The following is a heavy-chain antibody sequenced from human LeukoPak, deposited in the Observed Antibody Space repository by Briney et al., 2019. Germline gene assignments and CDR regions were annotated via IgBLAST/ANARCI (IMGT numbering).Heavy chain of an antibody. CDR1: GYTFINYG. CDR2: ISAYNGNT. V-gene: IGHV1-18*01. D-gene: IGHD2-21*02. J-gene: IGHJ3*02. Sequence: ASMKVSCKASGYTFINYGVSWVRQAPGQGLEWMGWISAYNGNTNYAQNLQGRVTMTTDTSTSTGYLELRRLRSDDTAVYYCARGAYCGGDCSSSDAFDIWGQGTMVTVSS. CDR3: ARGAYCGGDCSSSDAFDI.